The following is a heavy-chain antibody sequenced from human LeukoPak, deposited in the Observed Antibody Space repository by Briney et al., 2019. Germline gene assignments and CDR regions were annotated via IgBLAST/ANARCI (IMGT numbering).Heavy chain of an antibody. D-gene: IGHD1-26*01. Sequence: GGSLRLSCAASGFTFSSYAMSWVRQAPGKGLEWVSAISGSGGSTYYADSVKGRFTISRDNSKNTLYLQVNSRRAEDTAVYYCAKGARGSYPLGSYMDVWGKGTTVTVSS. V-gene: IGHV3-23*01. J-gene: IGHJ6*03. CDR1: GFTFSSYA. CDR3: AKGARGSYPLGSYMDV. CDR2: ISGSGGST.